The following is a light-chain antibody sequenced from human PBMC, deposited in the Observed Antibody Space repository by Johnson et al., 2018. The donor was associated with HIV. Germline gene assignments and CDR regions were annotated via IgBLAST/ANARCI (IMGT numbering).Light chain of an antibody. CDR1: SSNIENYF. Sequence: QPVLTQPPSLSAAPGQRVSISCSGNSSNIENYFVSWYQQLPGAAPRLLIYEDNKRPSGIPDRFSGSKSGASATMGITGLQTGDEADYYCGVWDASLSPHYVFGAGTKVTVL. V-gene: IGLV1-51*02. CDR3: GVWDASLSPHYV. J-gene: IGLJ1*01. CDR2: EDN.